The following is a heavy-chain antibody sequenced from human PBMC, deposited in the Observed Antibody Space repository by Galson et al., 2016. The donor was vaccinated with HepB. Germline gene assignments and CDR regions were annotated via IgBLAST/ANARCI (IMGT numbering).Heavy chain of an antibody. V-gene: IGHV1-69*01. CDR1: GGTFSSYA. D-gene: IGHD3-22*01. Sequence: GGTFSSYAISWVRQAPGQGLEWMGQIIPIFNIVKYAQKFQGRVTITADESTSTAYMELSSLRSEDTAVYYCARRYYDSSGYVSYYFDYWGQGTLVTVAS. CDR2: IIPIFNIV. CDR3: ARRYYDSSGYVSYYFDY. J-gene: IGHJ4*02.